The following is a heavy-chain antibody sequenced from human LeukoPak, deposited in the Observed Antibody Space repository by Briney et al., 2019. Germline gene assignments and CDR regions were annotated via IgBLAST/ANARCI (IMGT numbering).Heavy chain of an antibody. CDR1: GYAFTAYY. D-gene: IGHD2-15*01. V-gene: IGHV1-2*02. J-gene: IGHJ5*02. CDR3: ARGTGSSWFDP. Sequence: ASVKVSCKASGYAFTAYYTHWVRQAPGQGLEWMGWINLNSGGTNYAQEFRGRVTMTRDTSISTAYMELSRLRSDDTAVYYCARGTGSSWFDPWGQGTLVTVSS. CDR2: INLNSGGT.